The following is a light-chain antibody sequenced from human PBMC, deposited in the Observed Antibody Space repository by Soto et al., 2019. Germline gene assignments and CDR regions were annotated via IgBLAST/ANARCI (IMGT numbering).Light chain of an antibody. V-gene: IGLV3-21*02. J-gene: IGLJ2*01. CDR3: QVWDSDGDDSRL. CDR1: NIGSKT. CDR2: NNR. Sequence: SYELTQPPSVSVAPGQTATFTCGGNNIGSKTVQWYHQKAGQAPLLVVYNNRVRPSGIPERFSGSNSGNTATLTISRVEAGDEADYYCQVWDSDGDDSRLFGGGTKLTVL.